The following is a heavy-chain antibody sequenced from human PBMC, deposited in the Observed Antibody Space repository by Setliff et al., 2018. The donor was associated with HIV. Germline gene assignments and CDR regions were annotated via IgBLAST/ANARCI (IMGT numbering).Heavy chain of an antibody. CDR2: ISAYNGNT. D-gene: IGHD6-13*01. CDR1: GGTFSNYA. J-gene: IGHJ4*02. Sequence: ASVKVSCKASGGTFSNYAINWVRQAPGQGLEWMGWISAYNGNTNYAQKFQARVTITVDKSTNTAYMALSSLRHDDTAIYYCARGIAATLDYWGQGTLVTVSS. CDR3: ARGIAATLDY. V-gene: IGHV1-18*01.